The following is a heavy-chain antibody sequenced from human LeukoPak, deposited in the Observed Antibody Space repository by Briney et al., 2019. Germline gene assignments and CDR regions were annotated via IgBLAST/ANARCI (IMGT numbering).Heavy chain of an antibody. J-gene: IGHJ4*02. CDR3: AKDLPGSGWASHY. CDR2: ISGSGGST. V-gene: IGHV3-23*01. D-gene: IGHD6-19*01. CDR1: GFTFSSYA. Sequence: GGSLRLSCAGSGFTFSSYAMTWVRQAPGKGLDWVSGISGSGGSTYNADSVKGRFTISRDNSKNTLYLQMNSLRAEDTAVYYCAKDLPGSGWASHYWGQGTLVTVSS.